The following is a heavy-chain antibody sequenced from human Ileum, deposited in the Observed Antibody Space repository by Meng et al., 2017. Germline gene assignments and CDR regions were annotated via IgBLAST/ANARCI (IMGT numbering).Heavy chain of an antibody. V-gene: IGHV3-23*01. D-gene: IGHD1-26*01. CDR3: ARGETGTYYD. CDR2: IPSGAITT. CDR1: GFTFSSYA. J-gene: IGHJ4*02. Sequence: GESLKISCAASGFTFSSYAMYWIRQSPGKGLEWISAIPSGAITTHYADSVKGRFTISRDNSRNTLFLQMNSLRVEDTAVYYCARGETGTYYDWGRGTLVTVSS.